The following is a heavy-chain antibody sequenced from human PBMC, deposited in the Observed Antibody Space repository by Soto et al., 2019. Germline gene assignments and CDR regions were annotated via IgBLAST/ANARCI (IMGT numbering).Heavy chain of an antibody. D-gene: IGHD5-18*01. CDR2: IGGYKGNT. J-gene: IGHJ4*02. CDR3: APPTLDTGTPAGY. V-gene: IGHV1-18*01. CDR1: GYTFTNYG. Sequence: QVQLVQSGAEVREPGASVKVSCKASGYTFTNYGVSWVRQAPGQGLEWMGWIGGYKGNTNYAQKLQGRVTLTTDTSTSTAYIDLRSLRSDDTAVYYCAPPTLDTGTPAGYLGQGTLVTVSS.